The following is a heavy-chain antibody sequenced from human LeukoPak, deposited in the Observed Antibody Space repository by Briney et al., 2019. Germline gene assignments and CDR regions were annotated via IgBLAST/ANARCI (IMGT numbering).Heavy chain of an antibody. V-gene: IGHV4-39*01. CDR3: ARWVHSSGWNKYYYYYYMDV. CDR2: IYYSGST. J-gene: IGHJ6*03. Sequence: PSETLSLTCTVSGGSISSSSYYWGWIRQPPGKGLEWIGSIYYSGSTYYNPSLKSRVTISVDTSKNQFSLKLSSVTAADTAVYYCARWVHSSGWNKYYYYYYMDVWGKGTTVTVSS. D-gene: IGHD6-19*01. CDR1: GGSISSSSYY.